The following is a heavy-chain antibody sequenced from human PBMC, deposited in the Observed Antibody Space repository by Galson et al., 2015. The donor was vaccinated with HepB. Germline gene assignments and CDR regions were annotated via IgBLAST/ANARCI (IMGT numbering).Heavy chain of an antibody. J-gene: IGHJ4*02. CDR2: ISSSSSYI. Sequence: SLRPSCAASGFTFSSYSMNWVRQAPGKGLEWVSSISSSSSYIYYADSVKGRFTISRDNAKNSLYLQMNSLRAEDTAVYYCARDLNGGGHNNDYWGQGTLVTVSS. CDR1: GFTFSSYS. D-gene: IGHD2/OR15-2a*01. CDR3: ARDLNGGGHNNDY. V-gene: IGHV3-21*01.